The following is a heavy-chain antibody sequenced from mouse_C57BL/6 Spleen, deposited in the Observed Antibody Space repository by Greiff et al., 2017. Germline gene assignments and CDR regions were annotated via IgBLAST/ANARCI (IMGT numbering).Heavy chain of an antibody. CDR1: GYAFTNYL. CDR3: ARSRDGPRFAY. V-gene: IGHV1-54*01. J-gene: IGHJ3*01. D-gene: IGHD2-3*01. Sequence: VQLQQSGAELVRPGTSVKVSCKASGYAFTNYLIEWVKQRPGQGLEWIGVINPGSGGTNYNEKFKGKATLTADKSSSTAYMQLSSLTSEDSAVYFCARSRDGPRFAYWGQGTLVTVSA. CDR2: INPGSGGT.